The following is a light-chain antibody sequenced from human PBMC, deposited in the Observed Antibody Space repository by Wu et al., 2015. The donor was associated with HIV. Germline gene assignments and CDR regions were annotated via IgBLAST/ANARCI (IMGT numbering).Light chain of an antibody. J-gene: IGKJ1*01. Sequence: EIVMTQSPATLSVSPGQRVTLSCRASQTIANNLAWYQQRPGQGPRLLIYESSTRATGIPARFSGRGSGTEFTLTISDMQSEDFAVYYCQQYHNWPRTFGQGTKVEIK. CDR1: QTIANN. V-gene: IGKV3-15*01. CDR2: ESS. CDR3: QQYHNWPRT.